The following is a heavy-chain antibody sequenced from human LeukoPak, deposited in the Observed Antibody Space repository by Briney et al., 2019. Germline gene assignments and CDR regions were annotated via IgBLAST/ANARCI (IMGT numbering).Heavy chain of an antibody. CDR1: GGSISSSSYY. Sequence: SETLSLTCTVSGGSISSSSYYWGWIRQPPGNGLEWIGSIYYSGSTNYNPSLKSRVTISVDTSKNQFSLKLSSVTAADTAVYYCARAGGAYGSGSYYLPGYYGMDVWGQGTTVTVSS. J-gene: IGHJ6*02. CDR3: ARAGGAYGSGSYYLPGYYGMDV. V-gene: IGHV4-39*07. D-gene: IGHD3-10*01. CDR2: IYYSGST.